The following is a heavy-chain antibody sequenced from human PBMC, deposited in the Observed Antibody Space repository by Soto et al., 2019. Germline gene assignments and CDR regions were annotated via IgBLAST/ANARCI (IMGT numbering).Heavy chain of an antibody. J-gene: IGHJ6*02. CDR3: ARQSDFYGLDV. Sequence: HLQLQESGPGLVKPSETLSLTCTVSGGSISSSSYYWGWIRQPPGKGLEWIWSISSRGSTHYNPSLKSRGTISVYRSKRQLSLMLRSVTAAEPAVFYCARQSDFYGLDVRCQGTTVT. V-gene: IGHV4-39*01. CDR2: ISSRGST. CDR1: GGSISSSSYY.